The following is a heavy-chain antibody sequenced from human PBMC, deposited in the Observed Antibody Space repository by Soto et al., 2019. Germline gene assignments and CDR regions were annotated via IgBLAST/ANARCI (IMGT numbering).Heavy chain of an antibody. J-gene: IGHJ4*02. CDR2: IYYSGST. Sequence: SEPLSLTCTVSGGSISRSSYYWGWIRQPPGKGLEWIGSIYYSGSTYYNPSLKSRVTITVDTSKKQFSLKLSTVTAADTAVYYCARQSQGYSYGYVIEYFDYWGQGTLVTVSS. D-gene: IGHD5-18*01. V-gene: IGHV4-39*01. CDR1: GGSISRSSYY. CDR3: ARQSQGYSYGYVIEYFDY.